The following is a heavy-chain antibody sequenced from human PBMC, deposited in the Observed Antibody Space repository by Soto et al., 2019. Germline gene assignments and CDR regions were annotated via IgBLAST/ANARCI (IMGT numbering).Heavy chain of an antibody. D-gene: IGHD3-10*01. Sequence: QVQLVQSGAEVKKPGSSVKVSCKASGGTFSSLAISWVRQAPGQGLEWMGGLVPVFGTANYAQKFQGRVTSTADTATSTYYMGLGSLRSEDTAVYYCARSPGVFDYWGQGTLVTVSS. V-gene: IGHV1-69*06. CDR3: ARSPGVFDY. CDR2: LVPVFGTA. J-gene: IGHJ4*02. CDR1: GGTFSSLA.